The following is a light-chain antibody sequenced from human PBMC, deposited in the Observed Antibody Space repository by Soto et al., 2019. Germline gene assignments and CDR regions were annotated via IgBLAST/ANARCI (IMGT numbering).Light chain of an antibody. Sequence: DVVMTQSPLSLPVTLGQPASISCKSSQSLVYSDGDTYLNWFQQRPGQPPRRLIYKISNRDSGVPDRFSGTGSGTDFTLKISRVEAEDVGIYYCIQGSHWPSTFGQGTKLEIK. J-gene: IGKJ2*01. CDR2: KIS. CDR3: IQGSHWPST. CDR1: QSLVYSDGDTY. V-gene: IGKV2-30*01.